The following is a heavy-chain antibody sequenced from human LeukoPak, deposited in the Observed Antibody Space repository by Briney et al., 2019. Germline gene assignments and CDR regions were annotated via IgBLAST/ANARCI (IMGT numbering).Heavy chain of an antibody. J-gene: IGHJ4*02. Sequence: GASVKVSCKTSGYTFTSYDINWARQATGQGLEWMGWMNPNSGNTGYAQKFQGRVTITRNTSISTAYMELSSLRSEDTAVYYCARAPSWGGLSSGSYYFDYWGQGTLVTVSS. CDR2: MNPNSGNT. V-gene: IGHV1-8*03. CDR1: GYTFTSYD. D-gene: IGHD6-19*01. CDR3: ARAPSWGGLSSGSYYFDY.